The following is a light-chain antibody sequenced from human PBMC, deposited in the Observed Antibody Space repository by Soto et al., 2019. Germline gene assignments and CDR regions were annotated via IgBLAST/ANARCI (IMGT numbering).Light chain of an antibody. V-gene: IGKV3-15*01. CDR1: QSVSNN. J-gene: IGKJ3*01. CDR2: GAS. Sequence: EIVLTQSAATLYVFPGEKTTLSCGASQSVSNNLAWYNQKPGQAPRPLSYGASTRATGVPARCSGSGSVTEFTLTISSLQSEDSAIYYCQQYSSWPVTFGPGTKVAI. CDR3: QQYSSWPVT.